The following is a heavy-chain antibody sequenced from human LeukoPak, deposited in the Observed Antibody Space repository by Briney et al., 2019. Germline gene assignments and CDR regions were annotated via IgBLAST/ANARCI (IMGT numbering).Heavy chain of an antibody. CDR2: IFSDGST. V-gene: IGHV3-66*01. D-gene: IGHD2-2*01. CDR1: GFTVRTNY. J-gene: IGHJ4*02. Sequence: GGSLRLSCAASGFTVRTNYMSWVRQAPGKGLEWVSIIFSDGSTYYADSVKGRFTISRDNSKNTLYLQMNSLRAEDTAVYYCAKDRSGVPTATFDYWGQGTLVTVSS. CDR3: AKDRSGVPTATFDY.